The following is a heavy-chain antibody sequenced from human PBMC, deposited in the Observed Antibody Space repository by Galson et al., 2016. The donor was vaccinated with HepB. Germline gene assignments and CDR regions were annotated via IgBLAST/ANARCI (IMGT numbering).Heavy chain of an antibody. CDR1: GDTFTSYG. V-gene: IGHV1-18*04. CDR3: AGSRWFAELLRFDP. J-gene: IGHJ5*02. Sequence: SVKVSCKASGDTFTSYGISWVRQAPGQGLEWMGWISISNGNTDYAQKFQDRVTMTTDTSTSTAYMELRSLRSDDTGMYYCAGSRWFAELLRFDPWGQGTLVTVSS. D-gene: IGHD3-10*01. CDR2: ISISNGNT.